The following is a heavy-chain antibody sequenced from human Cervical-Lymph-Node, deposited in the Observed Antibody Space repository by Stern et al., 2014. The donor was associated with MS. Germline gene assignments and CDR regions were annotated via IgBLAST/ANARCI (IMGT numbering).Heavy chain of an antibody. CDR3: ARERDYGGYEGYYFDY. V-gene: IGHV4-4*02. J-gene: IGHJ4*02. D-gene: IGHD4-17*01. CDR1: GGSISSSSW. Sequence: QVQLQESGPGLVKPSGTLSLTCAVSGGSISSSSWWTWVRQPPGKGLEWIGEVYHSGRTNYNASLKSRVTISVDKSKNQFSLKLPSVTAADTAVYYCARERDYGGYEGYYFDYWGQGTLVTVSS. CDR2: VYHSGRT.